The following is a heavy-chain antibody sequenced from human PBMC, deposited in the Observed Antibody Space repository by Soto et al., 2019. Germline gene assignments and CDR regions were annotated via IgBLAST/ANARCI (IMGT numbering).Heavy chain of an antibody. Sequence: QVQLQESGPGLVKPSETLSLTCTVSGGSISSYYWSWIRQPPGKGLEWIGYIYYSGSTNYNPSLKIRVTISVDTSKNQFSLKPSSVTAADTAVYYCARDRNGEDYWGQGTLVTVSS. CDR1: GGSISSYY. D-gene: IGHD1-1*01. V-gene: IGHV4-59*01. J-gene: IGHJ4*02. CDR2: IYYSGST. CDR3: ARDRNGEDY.